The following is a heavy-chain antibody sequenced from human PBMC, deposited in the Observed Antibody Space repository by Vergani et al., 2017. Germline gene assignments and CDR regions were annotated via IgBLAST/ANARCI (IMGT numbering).Heavy chain of an antibody. D-gene: IGHD3-10*01. V-gene: IGHV4-34*02. Sequence: QVQLQQWGAGVVKPSGTLSLTCAVFGESFSSFYWSWIRQPPGKGLEWIGEINNDGHTNYNPSLERRVTVSRDTAKNQFSLNLMSVTAADTAMYYCAVRPRVNLVGGGIVTKRTFDYWSQGSLGTVSS. CDR2: INNDGHT. CDR3: AVRPRVNLVGGGIVTKRTFDY. J-gene: IGHJ4*02. CDR1: GESFSSFY.